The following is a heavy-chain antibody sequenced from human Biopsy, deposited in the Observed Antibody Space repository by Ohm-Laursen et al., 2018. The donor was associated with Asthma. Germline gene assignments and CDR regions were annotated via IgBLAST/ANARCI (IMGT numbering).Heavy chain of an antibody. V-gene: IGHV3-30*03. CDR2: ISYDGGNK. J-gene: IGHJ3*02. CDR3: ARTHERWTSIQDDALDI. D-gene: IGHD4-23*01. Sequence: SLRLSCAASGFTFSIYDIHWVRQAPGKGLEWVAVISYDGGNKFYGDSVKGRFTLSIDNSRNTLYLQMNSLRVEDTAIYYCARTHERWTSIQDDALDIWGQGTMVIVSS. CDR1: GFTFSIYD.